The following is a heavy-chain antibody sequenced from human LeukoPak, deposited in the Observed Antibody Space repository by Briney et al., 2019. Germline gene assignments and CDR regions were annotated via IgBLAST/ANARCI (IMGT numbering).Heavy chain of an antibody. J-gene: IGHJ3*02. CDR3: ARDPPPIVVVVAATSKDAFDI. Sequence: GGSLRLSCAASGFTFSSYSMNWVRQAPGKGLEWVSSISSSSSYIYYADSVKGRFTISRDNAKNSLYLQMNSLRAEDTAVYYCARDPPPIVVVVAATSKDAFDIWGQGTMVTVSS. CDR1: GFTFSSYS. CDR2: ISSSSSYI. V-gene: IGHV3-21*01. D-gene: IGHD2-15*01.